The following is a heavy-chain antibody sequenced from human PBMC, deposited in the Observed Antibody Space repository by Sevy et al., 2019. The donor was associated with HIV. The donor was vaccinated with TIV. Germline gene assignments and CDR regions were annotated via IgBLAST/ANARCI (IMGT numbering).Heavy chain of an antibody. CDR1: GFTFSDYH. V-gene: IGHV3-11*01. Sequence: GGALRLSCAASGFTFSDYHMSWIRQAPGKGLEWVSYISRTSRTKYYADSVKGQFTISRDYPENSLYLQMNSLRAEDTAVYYCARSPSGPNTFDIWGQGTMVTVSS. CDR3: ARSPSGPNTFDI. CDR2: ISRTSRTK. J-gene: IGHJ3*02.